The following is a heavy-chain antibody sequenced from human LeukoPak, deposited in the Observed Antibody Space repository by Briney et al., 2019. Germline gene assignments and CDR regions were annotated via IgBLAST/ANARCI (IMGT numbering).Heavy chain of an antibody. Sequence: PGGSLRLSCAASGFTVSNNHMNWVRQAPGKGLEWVSVIFNGGSTYYADSVKGRFTISRDISKNTLYLQMNSLRAEDTAVYYCAKDSRSYSSGWDYWYFDLWGRGTLVTVSS. CDR3: AKDSRSYSSGWDYWYFDL. D-gene: IGHD6-19*01. V-gene: IGHV3-53*01. CDR2: IFNGGST. J-gene: IGHJ2*01. CDR1: GFTVSNNH.